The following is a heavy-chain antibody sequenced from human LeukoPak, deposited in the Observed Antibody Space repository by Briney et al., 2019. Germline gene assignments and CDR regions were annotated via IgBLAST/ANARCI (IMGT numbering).Heavy chain of an antibody. J-gene: IGHJ4*02. Sequence: SETLSLTCTVSGGSMSSYYWTWIRQPAGKGLEWIGRIYTSGSTYYNPSLNSRVTMSVDTSKNQFSLKLTSVTAADTAVYYCARDAYYYDTSGYYSLDFWGQGTLVTVSS. V-gene: IGHV4-4*07. CDR2: IYTSGST. D-gene: IGHD3-22*01. CDR1: GGSMSSYY. CDR3: ARDAYYYDTSGYYSLDF.